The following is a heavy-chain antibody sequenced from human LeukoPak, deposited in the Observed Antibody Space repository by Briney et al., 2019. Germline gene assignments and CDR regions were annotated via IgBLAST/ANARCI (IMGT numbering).Heavy chain of an antibody. Sequence: PGGSLRLSCAASGFTFSSYAMSWVRQAPGKGLEWVSAISGSGGSTYYADSVKGRFTISRDNAKNSLYLQMNSLRAEDTALYYCAKENSHQGIAAEAGYYGMDVWGQGTTVTVSS. D-gene: IGHD6-13*01. J-gene: IGHJ6*02. CDR2: ISGSGGST. CDR3: AKENSHQGIAAEAGYYGMDV. V-gene: IGHV3-23*01. CDR1: GFTFSSYA.